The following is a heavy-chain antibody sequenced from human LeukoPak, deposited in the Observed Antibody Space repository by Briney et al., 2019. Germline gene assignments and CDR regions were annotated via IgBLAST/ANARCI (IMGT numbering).Heavy chain of an antibody. CDR2: IYYSGRT. CDR3: ARGEYSSSYYYYYYMDV. CDR1: TDSTNTYY. D-gene: IGHD6-6*01. Sequence: IPSETLSLTCSVSTDSTNTYYWSWIRQPPGKGLEWIGYIYYSGRTNYNPSLKSRVTISADTSKNQFSLKLSSVTAADTAVYYCARGEYSSSYYYYYYMDVWAKGTTVTVSS. J-gene: IGHJ6*03. V-gene: IGHV4-59*01.